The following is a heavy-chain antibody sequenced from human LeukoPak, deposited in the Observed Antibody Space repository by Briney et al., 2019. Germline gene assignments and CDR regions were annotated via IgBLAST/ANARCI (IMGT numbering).Heavy chain of an antibody. Sequence: SETLSLTCTVSGGSISSDRFYWTWVRQPPGKRPEWIGRIKSSNTNYNPSLKSRVNISADTSTNQFSLKLSSLTAADTAVYYCARIPDWTYVPDYWGQGTLVTVSS. V-gene: IGHV4-61*02. CDR2: IKSSNT. CDR3: ARIPDWTYVPDY. D-gene: IGHD3-16*01. CDR1: GGSISSDRFY. J-gene: IGHJ4*02.